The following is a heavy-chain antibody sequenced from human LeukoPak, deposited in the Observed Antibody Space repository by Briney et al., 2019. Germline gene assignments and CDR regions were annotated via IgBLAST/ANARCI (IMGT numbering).Heavy chain of an antibody. CDR1: GYTFTGYY. V-gene: IGHV1-2*02. CDR2: INPNSGGT. J-gene: IGHJ4*02. CDR3: ARGPFSSGWYYFDY. Sequence: ASVKVSCKASGYTFTGYYMHWVRQAPGQGLEWMGWINPNSGGTNYAQKFQGRVTMTRDTSISTAYMELSSLRSEDTAVYYCARGPFSSGWYYFDYWGQGTLVTVSS. D-gene: IGHD6-19*01.